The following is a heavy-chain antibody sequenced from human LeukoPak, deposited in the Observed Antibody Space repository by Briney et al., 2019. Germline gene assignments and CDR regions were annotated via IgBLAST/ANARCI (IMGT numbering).Heavy chain of an antibody. V-gene: IGHV3-9*01. CDR2: ISWNSGSI. CDR1: GFTFDDYA. J-gene: IGHJ6*02. Sequence: GRSLRLSCAASGFTFDDYAMHWVRQAPGKGLEWVSGISWNSGSIGYADSVKGRFTISRDNAKNSLYLRMNSLRAEDTALYYCAKGTYGMDVWGQGTTVTVSS. CDR3: AKGTYGMDV.